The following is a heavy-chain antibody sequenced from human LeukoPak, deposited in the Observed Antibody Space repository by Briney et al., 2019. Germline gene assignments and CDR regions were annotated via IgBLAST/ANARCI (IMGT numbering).Heavy chain of an antibody. CDR3: AKWGMNGGEFDY. CDR1: GFTFSSYA. CDR2: ISGSGGST. Sequence: QTGGSLRLSCAASGFTFSSYAMSWVRQAPGKGLEWVSAISGSGGSTHYADSVKGRFTISRDNSKNTLYLQMNSLRAEDTAVYYCAKWGMNGGEFDYWGQGTLVTVSS. D-gene: IGHD3-16*01. V-gene: IGHV3-23*01. J-gene: IGHJ4*02.